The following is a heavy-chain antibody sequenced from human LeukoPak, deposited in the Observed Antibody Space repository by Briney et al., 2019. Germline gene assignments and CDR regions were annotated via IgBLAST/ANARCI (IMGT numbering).Heavy chain of an antibody. CDR3: ASSGGSYFVP. CDR1: GFTLSSYG. V-gene: IGHV3-30*03. Sequence: PGRSLRLSCAASGFTLSSYGMHWVRQAPGKGLEWVAVISYDGSNKYYADSVKGRFTISRDNSKNTLYLQMNSLRAEDTAVYYCASSGGSYFVPWGQGTMVTVSS. J-gene: IGHJ3*01. CDR2: ISYDGSNK. D-gene: IGHD1-26*01.